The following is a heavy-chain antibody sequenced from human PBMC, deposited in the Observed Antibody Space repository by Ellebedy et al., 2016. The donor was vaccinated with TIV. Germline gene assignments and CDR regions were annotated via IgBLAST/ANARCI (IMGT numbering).Heavy chain of an antibody. Sequence: SXTVSGGSISSGDYYWSWIRQPPGKGLEWIGYIYYSGSTYYNPSLKSRVTISIDTSKNQFSLKLSSVTAADTAVYYCARDVGDVVGVIYWFDPWGQGTLVTVST. CDR3: ARDVGDVVGVIYWFDP. D-gene: IGHD1-26*01. CDR1: GGSISSGDYY. V-gene: IGHV4-30-4*01. CDR2: IYYSGST. J-gene: IGHJ5*02.